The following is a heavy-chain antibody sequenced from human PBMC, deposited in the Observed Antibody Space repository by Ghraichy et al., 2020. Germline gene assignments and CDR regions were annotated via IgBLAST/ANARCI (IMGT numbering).Heavy chain of an antibody. V-gene: IGHV4-59*01. CDR2: IYYSGST. CDR1: GGSISSYY. CDR3: AVSAAGRLYYFDY. Sequence: SETLSLTCTVSGGSISSYYWSWIRQPPGKGLEWIGYIYYSGSTNYNPSLKSRVTISVDTSKNQFSLKLSSVTAADTAVYYCAVSAAGRLYYFDYWGQGTLVTVSS. D-gene: IGHD6-13*01. J-gene: IGHJ4*02.